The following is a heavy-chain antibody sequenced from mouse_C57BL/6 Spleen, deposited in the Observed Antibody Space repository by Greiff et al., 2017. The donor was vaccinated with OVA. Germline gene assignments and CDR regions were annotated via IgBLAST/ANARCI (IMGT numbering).Heavy chain of an antibody. Sequence: EVKLVESGGGLVKPGGSLKLSCAASGFTFSSYAMSWVRQTPEKRLEWVATISDGGSYTYYPDNVKGRFTISRDKAKNNLYLQMSHLKSEDTAMYYCARDRKFPYYFDYWGQGTTLTVSS. J-gene: IGHJ2*01. V-gene: IGHV5-4*01. CDR2: ISDGGSYT. CDR1: GFTFSSYA. CDR3: ARDRKFPYYFDY.